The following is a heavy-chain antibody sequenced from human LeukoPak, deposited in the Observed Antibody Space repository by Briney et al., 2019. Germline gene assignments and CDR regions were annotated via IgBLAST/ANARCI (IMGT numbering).Heavy chain of an antibody. Sequence: PGGSLRLSCAASGFTFSSYAMSWVRQAPGKGLEWVPAISGSGGSTYYADSVKGRFTISRDNAKNSLYLQMNSLRAEDTAVYYCARDHEAVAATIDYWGQGTLVTVSS. CDR3: ARDHEAVAATIDY. D-gene: IGHD6-19*01. CDR2: ISGSGGST. J-gene: IGHJ4*02. CDR1: GFTFSSYA. V-gene: IGHV3-23*01.